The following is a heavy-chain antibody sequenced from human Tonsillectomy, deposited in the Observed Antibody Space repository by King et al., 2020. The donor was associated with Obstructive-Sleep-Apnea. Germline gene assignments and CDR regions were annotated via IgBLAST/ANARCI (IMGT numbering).Heavy chain of an antibody. CDR2: IYYGGSI. Sequence: QLQESGPGLVKPSETLFLTCNVSCGSISSSDYFWAWIRQPPGKGLEWIGSIYYGGSIYYNPSLQSRVTISVVTSKNQFSLKLSSVTAAETAVYYCARDRSPMVRGVYPRTNYGMDVWGQGTTVIVSS. D-gene: IGHD3-10*01. CDR1: CGSISSSDYF. CDR3: ARDRSPMVRGVYPRTNYGMDV. V-gene: IGHV4-39*07. J-gene: IGHJ6*02.